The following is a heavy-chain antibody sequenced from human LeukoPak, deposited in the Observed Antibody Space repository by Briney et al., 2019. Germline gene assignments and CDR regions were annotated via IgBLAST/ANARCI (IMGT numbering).Heavy chain of an antibody. CDR3: ARVGIAVAWGWFDP. Sequence: SETLSLTCTVSGGSISSYYWSWFRQPPGKGLEWIGYIYYSGSTNYNPSLKSRVTISVDTSKNQFSLKLSSVTAADTAVYYCARVGIAVAWGWFDPWGQGTLVTVSS. J-gene: IGHJ5*02. V-gene: IGHV4-59*01. CDR1: GGSISSYY. D-gene: IGHD6-19*01. CDR2: IYYSGST.